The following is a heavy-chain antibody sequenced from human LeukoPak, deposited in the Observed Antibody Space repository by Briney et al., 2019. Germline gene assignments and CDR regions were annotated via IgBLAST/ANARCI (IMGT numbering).Heavy chain of an antibody. CDR3: AKEGVLTGYPSLYYFDS. Sequence: GGSLRLSCAASGFTFSDYYMSWIRQAPGKGLEWVSAITGGGDSTYYADSVKGRFTVSRDTSKNTLYLQMNSLRAEDTAVYYCAKEGVLTGYPSLYYFDSWGQGTLVTVSS. J-gene: IGHJ4*02. D-gene: IGHD3-9*01. CDR1: GFTFSDYY. CDR2: ITGGGDST. V-gene: IGHV3-23*01.